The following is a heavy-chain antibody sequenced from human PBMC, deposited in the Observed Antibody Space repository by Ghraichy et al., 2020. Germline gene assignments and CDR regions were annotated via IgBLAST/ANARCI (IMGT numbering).Heavy chain of an antibody. D-gene: IGHD5-18*01. J-gene: IGHJ6*02. V-gene: IGHV5-51*01. CDR2: IYPGDSDT. Sequence: GESLNISCKGSGYSFTSYWIGWVRQMPGKGLEWMGIIYPGDSDTRYSPSFQGQVTISADKSISTAYLQWSSLKASDTAMYYCARHGIQPMPKSDYYGMDVWGQGTTVTVSS. CDR1: GYSFTSYW. CDR3: ARHGIQPMPKSDYYGMDV.